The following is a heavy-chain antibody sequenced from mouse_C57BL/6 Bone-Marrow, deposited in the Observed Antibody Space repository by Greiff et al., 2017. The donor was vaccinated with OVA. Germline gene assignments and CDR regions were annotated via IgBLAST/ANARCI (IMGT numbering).Heavy chain of an antibody. CDR3: ARRNYGSSYDYFDY. Sequence: QVQLQQSGAELARPGASVKMSCKASGYTFTCYTMHWVKQRPGQGLEWIGYINPSSGYTKYNQKFKDKATLTADKSSSTAYMQLSSLTSEDSAVYYCARRNYGSSYDYFDYWGQGITLTVSS. D-gene: IGHD1-1*01. J-gene: IGHJ2*01. CDR2: INPSSGYT. V-gene: IGHV1-4*01. CDR1: GYTFTCYT.